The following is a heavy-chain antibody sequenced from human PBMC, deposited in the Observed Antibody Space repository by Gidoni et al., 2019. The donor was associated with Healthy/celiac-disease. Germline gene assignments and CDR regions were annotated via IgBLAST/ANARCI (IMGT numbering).Heavy chain of an antibody. D-gene: IGHD1-7*01. CDR3: AKGRELELQQYDAFDI. Sequence: EVQLVESGGGLVQPGRSLRLSCAASGFTFDDYAMHWVRQAPGKGLEWVSGISWNSGSIGYADSVKGRFTISRDNAKNSLYLQMNSLRAEDTALYYCAKGRELELQQYDAFDIWGQGTMVTVSS. V-gene: IGHV3-9*01. J-gene: IGHJ3*02. CDR1: GFTFDDYA. CDR2: ISWNSGSI.